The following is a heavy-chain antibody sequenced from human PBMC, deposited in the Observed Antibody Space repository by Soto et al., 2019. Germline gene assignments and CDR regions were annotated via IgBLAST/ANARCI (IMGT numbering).Heavy chain of an antibody. D-gene: IGHD2-15*01. J-gene: IGHJ6*02. CDR1: GFTFSSYG. CDR3: AKDPTLEKYCSGGSCYYYYGMDV. Sequence: GGSLRLSCAASGFTFSSYGMHWVRQAPGKGLEWVAVISYDGSNKYYADSVKGRLTISRDNSKNTLYLQMNSLRAEDTAVYYCAKDPTLEKYCSGGSCYYYYGMDVWGQGTTVTVSS. CDR2: ISYDGSNK. V-gene: IGHV3-30*18.